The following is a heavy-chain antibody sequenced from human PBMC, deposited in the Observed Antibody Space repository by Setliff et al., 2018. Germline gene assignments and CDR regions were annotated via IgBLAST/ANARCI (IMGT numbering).Heavy chain of an antibody. Sequence: PSETLSLTCAVYGGSFSGYYWSWIRQPPGKGLEWIGEINHSGSTNYNPSLKSRVTISVDTSKNQFSLKLSSVTAADTAVYHCARGKTFFGAFIRAFDIWGQGRMVTVS. CDR3: ARGKTFFGAFIRAFDI. D-gene: IGHD3-3*01. CDR1: GGSFSGYY. J-gene: IGHJ3*02. CDR2: INHSGST. V-gene: IGHV4-34*01.